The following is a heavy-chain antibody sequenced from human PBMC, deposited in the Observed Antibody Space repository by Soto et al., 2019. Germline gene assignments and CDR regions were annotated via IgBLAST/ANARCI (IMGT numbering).Heavy chain of an antibody. CDR1: VFTFSSYG. D-gene: IGHD6-19*01. Sequence: GALRVACAAYVFTFSSYGMHWVRQAPGRGLEWVAVIWYDGSNKYYADSVKGRFTISRDNSKNTLYLQMNSLRAEDTAVYYCARDGRSSGWGNYYFDYWGQGTLVTVSS. CDR2: IWYDGSNK. CDR3: ARDGRSSGWGNYYFDY. V-gene: IGHV3-33*01. J-gene: IGHJ4*02.